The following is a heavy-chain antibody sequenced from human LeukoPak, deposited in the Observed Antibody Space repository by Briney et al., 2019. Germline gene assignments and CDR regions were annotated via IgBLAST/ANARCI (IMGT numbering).Heavy chain of an antibody. Sequence: APVKVSCKASGGTFTSYDINWVRQATGQGLEWMGWMNPNSGNTGYAQKFQGRVTMTRNTSISTAYMELSSLRSEDTAVYYCARDCSSTSCYSNRFDYWGQGTLVTVSS. CDR2: MNPNSGNT. CDR3: ARDCSSTSCYSNRFDY. D-gene: IGHD2-2*01. J-gene: IGHJ4*02. V-gene: IGHV1-8*01. CDR1: GGTFTSYD.